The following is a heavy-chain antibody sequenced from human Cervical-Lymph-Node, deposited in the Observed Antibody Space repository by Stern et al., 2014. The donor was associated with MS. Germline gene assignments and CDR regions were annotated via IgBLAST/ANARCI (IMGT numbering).Heavy chain of an antibody. CDR1: GYIFTDYY. CDR3: ARGSGTAYDLRGDY. V-gene: IGHV1-2*02. J-gene: IGHJ4*01. Sequence: QMQLVQSGAEARAPGASMKVSCKASGYIFTDYYLHWVRQAPGQGLEWLGWINPNSGGTNYAQNFQGRVTRTRDTSISTAYMELRWLGSADTAVYYCARGSGTAYDLRGDYWGQGTLVTVAS. CDR2: INPNSGGT. D-gene: IGHD3-3*01.